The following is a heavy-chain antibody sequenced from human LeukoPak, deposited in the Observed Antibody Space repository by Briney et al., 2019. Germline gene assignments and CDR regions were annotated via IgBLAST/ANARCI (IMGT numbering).Heavy chain of an antibody. CDR3: AKTVGGYWYFDL. CDR1: GGSISHYL. J-gene: IGHJ2*01. Sequence: PSETLSLTCTASGGSISHYLWSWIRQPPGKPLEWIGYIYYSGSTNYNPSLKSRLTISVDTSKDQFSLKLSSVTAADTAVYYCAKTVGGYWYFDLWGRGTLVTVSS. V-gene: IGHV4-59*08. CDR2: IYYSGST. D-gene: IGHD6-19*01.